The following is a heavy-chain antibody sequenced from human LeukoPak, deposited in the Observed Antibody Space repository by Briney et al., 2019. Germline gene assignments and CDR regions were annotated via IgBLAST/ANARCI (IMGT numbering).Heavy chain of an antibody. D-gene: IGHD3-22*01. CDR1: GFTFSTYA. CDR2: ISYDGTNK. V-gene: IGHV3-30*18. J-gene: IGHJ4*02. CDR3: AKDSGYYDSSGYIFDY. Sequence: GGSLRLSCAASGFTFSTYAIHWVRQTPGKGLQWVAVISYDGTNKYYADSVKGRFTISRDNSKNTLYLQMNSLSAEDTAVYYCAKDSGYYDSSGYIFDYWGQGTLVTVSS.